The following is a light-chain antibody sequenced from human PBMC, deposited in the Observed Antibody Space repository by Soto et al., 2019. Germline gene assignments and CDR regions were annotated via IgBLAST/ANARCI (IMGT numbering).Light chain of an antibody. V-gene: IGKV3-20*01. J-gene: IGKJ4*01. Sequence: EVVSTNSPGTLSITQGQAATLSCRASQSVSSRFLAWYQQKPGQAPRLLIYGALSRATGIPDRFSGSGSGTDFTLTISRLEPEDFALYYCQQYATSPLTSGGGTKV. CDR1: QSVSSRF. CDR3: QQYATSPLT. CDR2: GAL.